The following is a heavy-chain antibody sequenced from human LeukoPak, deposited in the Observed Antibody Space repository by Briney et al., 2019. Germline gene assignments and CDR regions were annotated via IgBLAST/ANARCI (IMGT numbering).Heavy chain of an antibody. J-gene: IGHJ5*02. CDR2: INHSGST. CDR1: GYSISSGYY. CDR3: ARRRMGRGNNWFDP. Sequence: PSETLSLTCTVSGYSISSGYYWGWIRQPPGKGLEWIGEINHSGSTNYNPSLKSRVTISVDTSKNQFSLKLSSVTAADTAVYYCARRRMGRGNNWFDPWGQGTLVTVSS. D-gene: IGHD3-10*01. V-gene: IGHV4-38-2*02.